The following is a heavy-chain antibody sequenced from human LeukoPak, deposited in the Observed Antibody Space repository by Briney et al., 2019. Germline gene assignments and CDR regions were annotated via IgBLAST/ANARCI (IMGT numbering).Heavy chain of an antibody. Sequence: ASVKVSCKASGYTFTCYYMHWVRQAPGQGLEWMGWINPNSGGTSYAQKFQGRVTMTRDTSISTAYMELSRLRSDDTAVYYCASAADDSSGYYFLWGQGTLVTVSS. CDR3: ASAADDSSGYYFL. J-gene: IGHJ4*02. CDR1: GYTFTCYY. CDR2: INPNSGGT. D-gene: IGHD3-22*01. V-gene: IGHV1-2*02.